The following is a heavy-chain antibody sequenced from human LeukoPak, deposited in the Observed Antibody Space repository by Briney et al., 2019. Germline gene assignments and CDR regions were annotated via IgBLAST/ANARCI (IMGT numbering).Heavy chain of an antibody. V-gene: IGHV4-4*07. CDR3: ARVGIREMATFEYNYYYYGMDV. CDR1: GGSISSYY. D-gene: IGHD5-24*01. CDR2: IYTSGST. J-gene: IGHJ6*02. Sequence: SETLSLTCTVSGGSISSYYWSWIRQPAGKGLEWIGRIYTSGSTNYNPSLKSRVTMSVDTSKNQFSLKLSSVTAADTAVYYCARVGIREMATFEYNYYYYGMDVWGQGTTVTVSS.